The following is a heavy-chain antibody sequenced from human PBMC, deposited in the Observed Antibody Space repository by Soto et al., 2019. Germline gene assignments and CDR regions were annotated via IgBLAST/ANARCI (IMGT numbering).Heavy chain of an antibody. CDR3: ARVGPPSPSVIWFFDL. V-gene: IGHV1-69*13. D-gene: IGHD2-21*01. CDR2: IIPMLAAP. CDR1: GGSFRTYA. Sequence: PVKVSCKASGGSFRTYAINWARQTPGQGLEWMGGIIPMLAAPTYAQKFQGRLTITADESTTTVYMELSSLTSEDTAVYYCARVGPPSPSVIWFFDLWGRGTLVTVSS. J-gene: IGHJ2*01.